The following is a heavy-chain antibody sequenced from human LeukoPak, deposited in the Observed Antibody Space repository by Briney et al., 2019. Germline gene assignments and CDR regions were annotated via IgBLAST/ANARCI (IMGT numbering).Heavy chain of an antibody. J-gene: IGHJ5*02. CDR3: ARDRDYYGSKNWFDP. CDR2: IYYSGST. V-gene: IGHV4-59*01. D-gene: IGHD3-10*01. Sequence: PSETLSLTCTVSGGSISSYYWSWIRQPPGKGLEWIGYIYYSGSTNYNPSLKSRVTISVDTSKNQFSLKLSSVTAADTAVYYCARDRDYYGSKNWFDPWGQGTLVAVSS. CDR1: GGSISSYY.